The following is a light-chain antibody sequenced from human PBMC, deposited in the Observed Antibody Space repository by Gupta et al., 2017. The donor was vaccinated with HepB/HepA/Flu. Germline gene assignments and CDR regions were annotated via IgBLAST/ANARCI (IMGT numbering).Light chain of an antibody. CDR1: QSVSSS. CDR2: DAS. J-gene: IGKJ5*01. Sequence: EIVLTQSPATLSLSPGERATLSCRASQSVSSSLAWYQQKPGQAPRLLIYDASDRATGIPARFSGSGSGTDFTFTISSLEPEDFAIYYCQQTNSWPLITFGQGTRLEIE. V-gene: IGKV3-11*01. CDR3: QQTNSWPLIT.